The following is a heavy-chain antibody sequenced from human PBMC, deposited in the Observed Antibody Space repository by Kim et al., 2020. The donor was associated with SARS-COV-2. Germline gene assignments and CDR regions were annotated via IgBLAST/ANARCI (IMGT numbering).Heavy chain of an antibody. J-gene: IGHJ5*02. D-gene: IGHD3-22*01. Sequence: SETLSLTCAVYGGSFSGYYWSWIRQPPGKGLEWIGEINHSGSTNYNPSLKSRVTISVDTSKNQFSLKLSSVTAADTAVYYCAIPYYDSSGSPAWGQGTLVTVSS. CDR3: AIPYYDSSGSPA. CDR2: INHSGST. CDR1: GGSFSGYY. V-gene: IGHV4-34*01.